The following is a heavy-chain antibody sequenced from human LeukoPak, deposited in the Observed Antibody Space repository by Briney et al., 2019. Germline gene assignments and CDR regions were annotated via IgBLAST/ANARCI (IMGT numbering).Heavy chain of an antibody. J-gene: IGHJ4*02. CDR2: IYSGGST. CDR1: GFTVSSNY. Sequence: GGSLRLSCAASGFTVSSNYMSWVRQAPGKGLEWVSVIYSGGSTYYADSVKGRFTISRDNSKNTLYLPMNSLRAEDTAVYYCARVRRYKWNDGEFDYWGQGTLVTVSS. D-gene: IGHD1-1*01. V-gene: IGHV3-66*01. CDR3: ARVRRYKWNDGEFDY.